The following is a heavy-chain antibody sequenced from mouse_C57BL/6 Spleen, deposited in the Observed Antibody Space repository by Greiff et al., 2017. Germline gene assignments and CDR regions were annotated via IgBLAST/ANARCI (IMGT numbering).Heavy chain of an antibody. CDR1: GYTFTSYW. CDR3: ARWLPSYWYFDV. D-gene: IGHD2-2*01. V-gene: IGHV1-69*01. J-gene: IGHJ1*03. Sequence: VQLQQSGAELVMPGASVKLSCKASGYTFTSYWMPWVKQRPGQCLEWIGEIDPSAIYTNYNQKLKGKSPLTADKSSSTAYKQLSSLTSEYSAVYYCARWLPSYWYFDVWGTGTTVTVAS. CDR2: IDPSAIYT.